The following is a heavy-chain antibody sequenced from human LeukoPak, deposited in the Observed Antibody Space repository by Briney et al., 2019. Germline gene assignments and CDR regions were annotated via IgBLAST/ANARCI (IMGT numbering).Heavy chain of an antibody. V-gene: IGHV3-53*01. CDR3: ARGTAKSYYGSGSLDY. Sequence: GGSLRLSCAASGFTVSSNYMSWVRQAPGKGLEWVSVIYSGGSTYYADSVKGRFTISRDNSKNTLYLQMNSLRAEDTAVYYCARGTAKSYYGSGSLDYWGQGTLVTVSS. CDR1: GFTVSSNY. CDR2: IYSGGST. D-gene: IGHD3-10*01. J-gene: IGHJ4*02.